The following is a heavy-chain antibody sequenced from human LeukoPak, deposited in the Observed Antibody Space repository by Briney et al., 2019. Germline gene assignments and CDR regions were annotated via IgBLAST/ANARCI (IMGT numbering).Heavy chain of an antibody. Sequence: SETLSLTCTVSGGSISSSSYYWGWIRQPPGKGLEWIGSIYYSGSTYYNPSLKSRVTISVDTSKNQFSLKLSSVTAADTAVYYCARKGIAAAFYYFDYWGQGTLVTVSS. CDR3: ARKGIAAAFYYFDY. CDR1: GGSISSSSYY. D-gene: IGHD6-13*01. V-gene: IGHV4-39*07. CDR2: IYYSGST. J-gene: IGHJ4*02.